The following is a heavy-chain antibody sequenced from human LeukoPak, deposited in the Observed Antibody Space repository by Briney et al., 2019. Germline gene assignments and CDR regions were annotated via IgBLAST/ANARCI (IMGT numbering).Heavy chain of an antibody. V-gene: IGHV4-61*08. Sequence: PSETLSLTCTVSGGSISSGGYYWSWIRQHPGKGLEWIGYIYYSGSTNYNPSLKSRVTISVDTSKNQFSLKLSSVTAADTAVYYCARSVGSWYRLSFDYWGQGTLVTVSS. CDR3: ARSVGSWYRLSFDY. CDR2: IYYSGST. J-gene: IGHJ4*02. D-gene: IGHD6-13*01. CDR1: GGSISSGGYY.